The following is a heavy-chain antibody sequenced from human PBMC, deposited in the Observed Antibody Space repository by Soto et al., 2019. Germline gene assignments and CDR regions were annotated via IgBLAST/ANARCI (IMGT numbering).Heavy chain of an antibody. V-gene: IGHV4-59*01. CDR1: GGSISSYY. D-gene: IGHD2-21*02. Sequence: QVQLQESGPGLVKPSGTLSLTCTVSGGSISSYYWNWIRQPPGRGLEWIGYISYSGSTSYNPSLKSRVTISVDPSKNQFSLNLSSVTAADTAAYYCATDGGLSCGGDCRVDGFDIWGQGTMVTVSS. CDR3: ATDGGLSCGGDCRVDGFDI. J-gene: IGHJ3*02. CDR2: ISYSGST.